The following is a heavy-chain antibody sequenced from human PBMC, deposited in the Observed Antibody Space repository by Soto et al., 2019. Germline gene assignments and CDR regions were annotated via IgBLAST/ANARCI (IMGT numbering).Heavy chain of an antibody. Sequence: QVQLQQWGAGLLKPSETLSLTCAVYGGSFSGYYWSWIRQPPGKGLEWIGEINHSGSTNYNPSLTCRVTLAVYTSKTQFSLKLSSGTAAATAVYYCARGLSGNIVLMVYAIANWFDPWGQGTLVTVSS. D-gene: IGHD2-8*01. CDR2: INHSGST. CDR3: ARGLSGNIVLMVYAIANWFDP. CDR1: GGSFSGYY. V-gene: IGHV4-34*01. J-gene: IGHJ5*02.